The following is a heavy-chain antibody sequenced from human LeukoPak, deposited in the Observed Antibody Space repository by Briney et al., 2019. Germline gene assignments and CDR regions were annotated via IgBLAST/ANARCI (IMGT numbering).Heavy chain of an antibody. CDR1: GFTFSSYA. CDR2: ISGSGGST. Sequence: GGSLRLSCAASGFTFSSYAMSWVRRAPGKGLEWVSAISGSGGSTYYADSVKGRFTISRDNSKNTLYLQMNSLRAEDTAVYYCAKGVASSWYLRYFDYWGQGTLVTVSS. J-gene: IGHJ4*02. D-gene: IGHD6-13*01. CDR3: AKGVASSWYLRYFDY. V-gene: IGHV3-23*01.